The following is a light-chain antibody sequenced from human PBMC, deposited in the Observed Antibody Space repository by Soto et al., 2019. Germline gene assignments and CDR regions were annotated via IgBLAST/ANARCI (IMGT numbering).Light chain of an antibody. CDR2: WAS. V-gene: IGKV4-1*01. J-gene: IGKJ2*01. CDR3: HQYFLTPYT. CDR1: QSVLYSPNNKNY. Sequence: DIVMTQSPDSLAVSLVERATINCKSSQSVLYSPNNKNYLAWYQQKPGQPPKLLIYWASTRESGVPGRFSGSGSATDFTLTISSLQAEDVAVYFCHQYFLTPYTFGQGTKLEIK.